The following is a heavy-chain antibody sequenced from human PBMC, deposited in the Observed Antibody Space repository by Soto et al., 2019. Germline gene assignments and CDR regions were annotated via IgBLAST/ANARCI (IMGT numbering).Heavy chain of an antibody. CDR1: GFTFSNYA. CDR2: ITSTGSST. D-gene: IGHD5-12*01. V-gene: IGHV3-23*01. J-gene: IGHJ4*02. CDR3: AKGAEGYVVSSLDF. Sequence: EVQLLESGGGFVQPGGSLRLSCVASGFTFSNYAMTCVRQAPGKGLEWVSAITSTGSSTYYADSVKDLFTISRDNYKTKLFLQINSLGDVDTAVYYCAKGAEGYVVSSLDFWGQVPLVSVSS.